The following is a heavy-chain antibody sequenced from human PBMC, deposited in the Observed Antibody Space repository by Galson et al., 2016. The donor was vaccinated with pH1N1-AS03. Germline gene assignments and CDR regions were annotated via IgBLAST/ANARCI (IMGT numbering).Heavy chain of an antibody. CDR1: GFTFSSYA. V-gene: IGHV3-64*01. D-gene: IGHD6-13*01. CDR2: ISGNGYST. Sequence: SLRLSCAASGFTFSSYAMHWVRQAPGKGREYVSAISGNGYSTYYANSVKGRFTISRDNSKSTLFLQMGSLRPEDRAVYYCARGPVSYSNYWFPPPDYWGQGTLVTVSS. CDR3: ARGPVSYSNYWFPPPDY. J-gene: IGHJ4*02.